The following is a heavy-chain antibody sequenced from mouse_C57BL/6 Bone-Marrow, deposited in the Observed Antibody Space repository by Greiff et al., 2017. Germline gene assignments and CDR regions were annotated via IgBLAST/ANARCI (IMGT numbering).Heavy chain of an antibody. V-gene: IGHV5-17*01. CDR1: GFTFSDYG. CDR3: ARDDGYYVRYFDV. J-gene: IGHJ1*03. D-gene: IGHD2-3*01. CDR2: ISSGSSTI. Sequence: EVKLMESGGGLVKPGGSLKLSCAASGFTFSDYGMHWVRQAPEKGLEWVAYISSGSSTIYYADTVKGRFTISRDNAKNTLFLQMTSLRSEDTAMYYCARDDGYYVRYFDVWGTGTTVTVSS.